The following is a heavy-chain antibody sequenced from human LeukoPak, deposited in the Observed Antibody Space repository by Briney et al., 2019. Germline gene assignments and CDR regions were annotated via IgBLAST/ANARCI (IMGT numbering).Heavy chain of an antibody. Sequence: PGGSLRLSCAASGFTFDDYAMHWVRQAPGKGLEWVSGISWNSGSIGYADSVEGRFTISIENAKNSLYLQMKSMRAEDTALYYCAKDIGIVVVPAASRSDYYYGMDVWGQGTTVTVSS. CDR2: ISWNSGSI. D-gene: IGHD2-2*01. V-gene: IGHV3-9*01. CDR3: AKDIGIVVVPAASRSDYYYGMDV. CDR1: GFTFDDYA. J-gene: IGHJ6*02.